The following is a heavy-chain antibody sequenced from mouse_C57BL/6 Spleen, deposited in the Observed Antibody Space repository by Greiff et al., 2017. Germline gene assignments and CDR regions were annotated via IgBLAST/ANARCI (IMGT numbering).Heavy chain of an antibody. CDR3: AGGMDY. CDR2: IYPGNGDT. CDR1: GYTFTDYE. V-gene: IGHV1-15*01. Sequence: QVQLQQSGAELVRPGASVTLSCKASGYTFTDYEMHWVKQTPVHGLEWIGAIYPGNGDTSYNQKFKGKATLTADKSSSTAYMQLSSLTSEDSAVYYCAGGMDYWGQGTSVTVSS. J-gene: IGHJ4*01.